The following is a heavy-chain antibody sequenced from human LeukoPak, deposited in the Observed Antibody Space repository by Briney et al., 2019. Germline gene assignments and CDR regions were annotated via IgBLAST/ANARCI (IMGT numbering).Heavy chain of an antibody. Sequence: PGGSLRLSCAASGFTFSSYWMHWVRQAPGKGLVWVSRINSDGSGTSYADSVKGRFTISRDNAKNTLYLQMNSLRVEDTAVYYCARSQMATIAAAGWGQGTLVTVSS. V-gene: IGHV3-74*01. D-gene: IGHD6-13*01. CDR3: ARSQMATIAAAG. J-gene: IGHJ4*02. CDR2: INSDGSGT. CDR1: GFTFSSYW.